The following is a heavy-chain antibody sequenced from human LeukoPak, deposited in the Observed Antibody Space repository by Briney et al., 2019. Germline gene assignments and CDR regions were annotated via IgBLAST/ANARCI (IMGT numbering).Heavy chain of an antibody. CDR1: GFTFTSSA. J-gene: IGHJ6*03. CDR2: IVVGSGNT. V-gene: IGHV1-58*02. CDR3: ARENNDFWSGYYYYYYYYMDV. Sequence: ASVKVSCKASGFTFTSSAMQWVRQARGQRLEWIGWIVVGSGNTNYAQKFQERVTMTRDMSTSTVYMELSSLRSEDTAVYYCARENNDFWSGYYYYYYYYMDVWGKGTTVTVSS. D-gene: IGHD3-3*01.